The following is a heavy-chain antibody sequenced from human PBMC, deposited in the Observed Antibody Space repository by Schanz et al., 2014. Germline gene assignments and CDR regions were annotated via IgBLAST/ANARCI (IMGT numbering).Heavy chain of an antibody. Sequence: QVQLVQSGAEVKKPGSPVKVSCKSSGGTFSSYAISWVRQAPGQGLEWMGIINPSGGGTSYALRFQDRVTVTRDTSRSTVYIELHILTSEDTAVYYCARGRTFDYWGQGTLVTVSS. J-gene: IGHJ4*02. CDR3: ARGRTFDY. V-gene: IGHV1-46*01. CDR1: GGTFSSYA. CDR2: INPSGGGT.